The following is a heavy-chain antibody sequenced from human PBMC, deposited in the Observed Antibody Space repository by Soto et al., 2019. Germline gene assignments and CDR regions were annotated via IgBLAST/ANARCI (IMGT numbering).Heavy chain of an antibody. CDR2: VSSDGSYK. CDR1: GFTFSSYG. J-gene: IGHJ6*02. D-gene: IGHD3-10*01. V-gene: IGHV3-30*18. Sequence: QVQLVESGGGVVQPGRSLRLSCAASGFTFSSYGIHWVRQAPGRGLQWVAFVSSDGSYKYYAESVKGRFTVSRDNSKNTRFLQMNRLRPEDTAVYYCSKAVAMPTLTKVEGDNALAVGGQGTTVTVSS. CDR3: SKAVAMPTLTKVEGDNALAV.